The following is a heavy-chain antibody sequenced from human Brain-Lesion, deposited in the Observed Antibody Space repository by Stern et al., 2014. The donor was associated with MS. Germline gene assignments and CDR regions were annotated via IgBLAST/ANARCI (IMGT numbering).Heavy chain of an antibody. CDR1: GYIFTGYY. CDR2: INPNAGCT. CDR3: ARDQRGITIFGVVTDYYYLGMDV. V-gene: IGHV1-2*02. D-gene: IGHD3-3*01. Sequence: QVQLVQSGAEVKKPGASVKVSCKTSGYIFTGYYIHWVRQAPGQGLEWMAWINPNAGCTKYAQKFQGRVTMIRDTSISTAYVELSSLTSDDTAVYYCARDQRGITIFGVVTDYYYLGMDVWGQGTTVTVSS. J-gene: IGHJ6*02.